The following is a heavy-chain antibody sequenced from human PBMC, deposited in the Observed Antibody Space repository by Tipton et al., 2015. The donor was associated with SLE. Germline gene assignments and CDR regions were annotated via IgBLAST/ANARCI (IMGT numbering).Heavy chain of an antibody. D-gene: IGHD5-12*01. Sequence: TLSLTCTVSGGSISSYYWSWIRQPPGKGLEWIGYIYYSGSTNYNPSLKSRVTISVDTSKNQFSLKLSSVTAADTAVYYCARHSGYSGYSWPLDAFDIWGQGTMVTVSS. V-gene: IGHV4-59*08. CDR2: IYYSGST. CDR1: GGSISSYY. CDR3: ARHSGYSGYSWPLDAFDI. J-gene: IGHJ3*02.